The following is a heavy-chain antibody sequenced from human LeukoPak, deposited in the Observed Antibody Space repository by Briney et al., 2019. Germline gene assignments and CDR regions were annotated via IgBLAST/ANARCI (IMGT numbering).Heavy chain of an antibody. V-gene: IGHV3-23*01. Sequence: GGSLRLSCAASGFTFSSYAMSWVRQAPGKGLEWVSAISGSGGSTYYADSVKGRFTISRDNSKNTLYLQMNSLRAEDTAVYYCAKRKFTNTIFGATPYYFDYWGQGTLVTVSS. CDR2: ISGSGGST. CDR3: AKRKFTNTIFGATPYYFDY. D-gene: IGHD3-3*01. J-gene: IGHJ4*02. CDR1: GFTFSSYA.